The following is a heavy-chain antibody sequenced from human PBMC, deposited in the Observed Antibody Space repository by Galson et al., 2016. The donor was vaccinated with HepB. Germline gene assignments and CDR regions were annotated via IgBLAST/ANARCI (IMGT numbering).Heavy chain of an antibody. CDR2: ISGYNGNT. J-gene: IGHJ3*02. CDR1: GYTFTNYG. Sequence: SVKVSCKASGYTFTNYGISWVRQAPGQGLEWMGWISGYNGNTNYTQKFHGRVTMTTDTSTSTAYMALRSLRSDDTAIYYCARDARIQQLVPVIKSSAFDIWGQGTMVTVSS. D-gene: IGHD6-13*01. CDR3: ARDARIQQLVPVIKSSAFDI. V-gene: IGHV1-18*04.